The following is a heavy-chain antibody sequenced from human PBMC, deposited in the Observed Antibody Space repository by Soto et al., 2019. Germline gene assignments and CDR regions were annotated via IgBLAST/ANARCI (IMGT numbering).Heavy chain of an antibody. CDR2: ISGSGRST. V-gene: IGHV3-23*01. CDR1: GFNFGNYA. CDR3: AKGGGDYTPYDY. Sequence: EVQLLEFGGGLVQPGGSLRLSCAASGFNFGNYAMSWVRQGPEKGLEWVSTISGSGRSTYDADSVKGRFTIYRDNSKNTLYLQMNSLRAEDTAEYYCAKGGGDYTPYDYWGQGALVSVSS. D-gene: IGHD4-17*01. J-gene: IGHJ4*02.